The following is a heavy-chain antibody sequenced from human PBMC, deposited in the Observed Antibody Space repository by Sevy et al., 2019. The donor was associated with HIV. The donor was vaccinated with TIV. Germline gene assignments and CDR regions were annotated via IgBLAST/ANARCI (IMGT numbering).Heavy chain of an antibody. J-gene: IGHJ5*02. CDR2: IYPGDSDT. CDR3: ARLPFYGSGSSWFDP. CDR1: GYSFTSYW. D-gene: IGHD3-10*01. Sequence: GESLKISCKGSGYSFTSYWIGWVRQMPGKGLEWMGIIYPGDSDTRYSPSFQGQVTISADKSISTAYLQWSSLKASDTDMYYCARLPFYGSGSSWFDPWGQGTLVTVSS. V-gene: IGHV5-51*01.